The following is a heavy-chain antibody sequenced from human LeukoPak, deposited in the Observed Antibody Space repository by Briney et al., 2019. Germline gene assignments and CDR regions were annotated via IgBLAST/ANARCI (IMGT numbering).Heavy chain of an antibody. V-gene: IGHV1-18*01. Sequence: ASVKVSCKASGYTFTSYGISWVRQAPGQGLEWMGWISAYNGNTNYAQKLQGRVTMTTDTSTSTAYMELRSLRSDDTAVYYCARDSGYYGSGSRRRLAPDYWGQGTLVTVSS. CDR3: ARDSGYYGSGSRRRLAPDY. J-gene: IGHJ4*02. CDR2: ISAYNGNT. D-gene: IGHD3-10*01. CDR1: GYTFTSYG.